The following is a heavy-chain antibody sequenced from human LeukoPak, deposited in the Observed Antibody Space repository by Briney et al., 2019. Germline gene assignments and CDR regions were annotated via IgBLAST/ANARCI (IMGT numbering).Heavy chain of an antibody. CDR3: ARSPLESRRDAYNFYFDY. V-gene: IGHV4-59*08. CDR2: VHYSGST. Sequence: SETLSLTCSVSGASIISYHWSWVRQPPGKGLEWIGFVHYSGSTNYNPSLKSRVTISADTSKNHFSLSLTSVTAADTALYYCARSPLESRRDAYNFYFDYWGQGALVTVSS. CDR1: GASIISYH. J-gene: IGHJ4*02. D-gene: IGHD5-24*01.